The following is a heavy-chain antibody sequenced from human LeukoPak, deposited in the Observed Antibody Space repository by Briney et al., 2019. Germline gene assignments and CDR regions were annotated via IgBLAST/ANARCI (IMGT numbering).Heavy chain of an antibody. CDR1: GGSISSYN. J-gene: IGHJ4*02. CDR3: ARGLYSSSWYGVDY. Sequence: PSETLSLTCTVSGGSISSYNWNWVRQPPGKGLEWIGYIYYSGSSNYNPSLKSRVTISIDTSKNHFSLKLSSVTAADTAVYYCARGLYSSSWYGVDYWGQGILVTVSS. V-gene: IGHV4-59*01. D-gene: IGHD6-13*01. CDR2: IYYSGSS.